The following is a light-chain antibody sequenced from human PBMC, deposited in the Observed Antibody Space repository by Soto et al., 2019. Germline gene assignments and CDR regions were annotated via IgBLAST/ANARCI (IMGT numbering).Light chain of an antibody. CDR1: QSVSRGC. CDR3: QQYGTSPPVT. CDR2: GAS. Sequence: EIVLTQSPGTLSLSPGERGILSCRASQSVSRGCLAWYQQKPGQAPRLLIYGASTRATGVPDRFSGSGSGTDFSLTISRREPEDFAVYYCQQYGTSPPVTFGPGTKVEI. J-gene: IGKJ3*01. V-gene: IGKV3-20*01.